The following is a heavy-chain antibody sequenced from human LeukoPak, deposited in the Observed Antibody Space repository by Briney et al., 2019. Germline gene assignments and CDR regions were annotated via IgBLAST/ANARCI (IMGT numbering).Heavy chain of an antibody. J-gene: IGHJ4*02. CDR1: GGSISSGDYY. CDR3: ARRQTTVTFSFDY. Sequence: SQTLSLTRTVSGGSISSGDYYWSWIRQPPGKGLEWIGYIYYSGSTYYNPSLKSRVTISVDTSKNQFSLKLSSVTAADTAVYYCARRQTTVTFSFDYWGQGTLVTVSS. CDR2: IYYSGST. V-gene: IGHV4-30-4*01. D-gene: IGHD4-17*01.